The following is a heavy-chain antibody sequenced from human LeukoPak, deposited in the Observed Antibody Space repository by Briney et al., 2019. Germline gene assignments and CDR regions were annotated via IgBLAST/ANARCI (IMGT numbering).Heavy chain of an antibody. CDR1: GGSISSYY. J-gene: IGHJ4*02. CDR3: ARGKTDYDFWSGYYTHPYFDY. V-gene: IGHV4-59*12. CDR2: IYYSGST. D-gene: IGHD3-3*01. Sequence: PSETLSLTCTVSGGSISSYYWSWIRQPPGKGLEWIGYIYYSGSTNYNPSLKSRVTISVDTSKNQFSLKLSSVTAADTAVYYCARGKTDYDFWSGYYTHPYFDYWGQGTLVTVSS.